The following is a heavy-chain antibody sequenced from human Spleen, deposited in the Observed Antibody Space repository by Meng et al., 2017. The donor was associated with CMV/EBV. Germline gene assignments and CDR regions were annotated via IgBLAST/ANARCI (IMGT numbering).Heavy chain of an antibody. V-gene: IGHV3-74*01. CDR2: INSDGSRT. D-gene: IGHD2-2*01. Sequence: GESLKISCAASGFTFSNSWMHWVRQAPGKGLVCVSRINSDGSRTTYADSVKGRFTISRDNAKNTLYLQMNSLRAEDTAVYYCARDRDCSSTSCAGPDYWGQGTLVTVSS. CDR1: GFTFSNSW. J-gene: IGHJ4*02. CDR3: ARDRDCSSTSCAGPDY.